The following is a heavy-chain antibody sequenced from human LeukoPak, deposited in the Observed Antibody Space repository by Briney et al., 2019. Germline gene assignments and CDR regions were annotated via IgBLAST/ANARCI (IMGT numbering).Heavy chain of an antibody. V-gene: IGHV3-33*08. Sequence: GGSLRLSCAASGFTFSSYGMHWVRQAPGKGLEWVAVIWYDGSNKYYADSVKGRFTISRDNSKNTLYLQMNSLRAEDTAVYYCARAPSCSSTSCLDYYYGMDVWGQGTTVTVSS. J-gene: IGHJ6*02. CDR2: IWYDGSNK. D-gene: IGHD2-2*01. CDR3: ARAPSCSSTSCLDYYYGMDV. CDR1: GFTFSSYG.